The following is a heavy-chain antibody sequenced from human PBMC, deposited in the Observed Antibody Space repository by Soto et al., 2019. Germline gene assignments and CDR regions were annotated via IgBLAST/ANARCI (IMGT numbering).Heavy chain of an antibody. CDR3: ARDYYDTLTANIVYFDY. Sequence: SETLSLTCTVSGDSMSRGDYYWSWIRLPPGKGLEWIGFVYHTGSTYYSPSLKGRVDISVDTSKNQFSLKLNSVTAADTAVYYCARDYYDTLTANIVYFDYWGQGILVTVSS. J-gene: IGHJ4*02. CDR2: VYHTGST. D-gene: IGHD3-9*01. V-gene: IGHV4-30-4*01. CDR1: GDSMSRGDYY.